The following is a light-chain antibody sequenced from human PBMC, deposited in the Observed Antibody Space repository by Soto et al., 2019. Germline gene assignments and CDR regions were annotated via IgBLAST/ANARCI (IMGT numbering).Light chain of an antibody. J-gene: IGKJ3*01. CDR3: QQYGNSPYP. CDR1: QTSSGY. Sequence: DVLVSRCRPAPSPYLEDKVPISRPARQTSSGYLNWYQQKPGKAPGLLIYAASYRGNGIPYRFSGSGSGTYFTLTISRLEPEDLAAYYCQQYGNSPYPFGPGTKVAIK. CDR2: AAS. V-gene: IGKV1-39*01.